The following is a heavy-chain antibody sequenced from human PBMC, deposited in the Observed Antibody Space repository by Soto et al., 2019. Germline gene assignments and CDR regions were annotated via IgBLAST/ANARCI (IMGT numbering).Heavy chain of an antibody. V-gene: IGHV2-5*02. Sequence: SGPTLVNPTQTVTLTCTFSGFSLSTNEVGVGWIRQPPGKALEWLALIYWDDDKRYSPSLKSRLTITKDTSKNQVVLTMTNMDPVDTATYYCAHGPSIAVDYYFDYWGQGTPVTVSS. CDR1: GFSLSTNEVG. D-gene: IGHD6-19*01. J-gene: IGHJ4*02. CDR3: AHGPSIAVDYYFDY. CDR2: IYWDDDK.